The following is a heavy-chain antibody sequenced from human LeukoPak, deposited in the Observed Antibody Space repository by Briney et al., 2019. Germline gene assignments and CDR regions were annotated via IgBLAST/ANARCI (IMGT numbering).Heavy chain of an antibody. CDR1: GFTFSSYA. J-gene: IGHJ4*02. D-gene: IGHD1-26*01. CDR2: ISGSGGST. V-gene: IGHV3-23*01. Sequence: GGSLRLSCAASGFTFSSYAMSWVRQAPGKGLEWVSAISGSGGSTYYADSVRGRFTISRDNSKNTLYLQVNSLRAEDTAVYYCAKGGKWDVTPFDYWGQGTLVTVSS. CDR3: AKGGKWDVTPFDY.